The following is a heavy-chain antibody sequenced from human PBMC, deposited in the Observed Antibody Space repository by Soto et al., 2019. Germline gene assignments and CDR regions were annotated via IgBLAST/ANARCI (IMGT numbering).Heavy chain of an antibody. J-gene: IGHJ4*02. CDR3: ARAPETIVGATIDY. V-gene: IGHV1-18*01. CDR1: GYTFTSYG. CDR2: ISPYNGNT. Sequence: QVQLVQSGAEGKKPGASVKVSCKASGYTFTSYGLSWVRQAPGQGLEWMGWISPYNGNTNYAQKLQGRVTLTTDTSTSTAYMELRSLRSDDTAVYYCARAPETIVGATIDYWGQGTLVTVSS. D-gene: IGHD1-26*01.